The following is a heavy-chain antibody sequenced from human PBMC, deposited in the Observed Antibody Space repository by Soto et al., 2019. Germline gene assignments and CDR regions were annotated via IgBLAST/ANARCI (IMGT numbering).Heavy chain of an antibody. CDR1: GFTFSSYW. CDR2: IKQDGSEK. Sequence: GGSLRLSCAASGFTFSSYWMSWVRQAPGKGLEWVANIKQDGSEKYYVDSVKGRFTISRDNAKNSLYLQMNSLRAEDTAVYYCASDTPGKGYSSSWYEGGAHDYWGQGTLVTVSS. CDR3: ASDTPGKGYSSSWYEGGAHDY. J-gene: IGHJ4*02. D-gene: IGHD6-13*01. V-gene: IGHV3-7*01.